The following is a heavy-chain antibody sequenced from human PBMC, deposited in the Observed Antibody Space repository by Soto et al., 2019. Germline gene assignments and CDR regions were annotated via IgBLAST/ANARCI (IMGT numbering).Heavy chain of an antibody. V-gene: IGHV3-30*18. Sequence: GGSLRLSCAASGFTFSSYGMHWVRQAPGKGLEWVAVISYDGSNKYYADSVKGRFTISRDNSKNTLYLQMNSLRAEDTAVYSCAKPPVGGNSLGGAYFDYWGQGTLVTVSS. J-gene: IGHJ4*02. CDR2: ISYDGSNK. CDR1: GFTFSSYG. CDR3: AKPPVGGNSLGGAYFDY. D-gene: IGHD2-21*02.